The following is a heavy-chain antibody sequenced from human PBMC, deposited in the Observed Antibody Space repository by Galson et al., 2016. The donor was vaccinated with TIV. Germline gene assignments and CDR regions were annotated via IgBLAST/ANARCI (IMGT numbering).Heavy chain of an antibody. D-gene: IGHD5-18*01. CDR1: GFSISSGYH. CDR3: ARDSEHGYSYGY. Sequence: ETLSLTCAVSGFSISSGYHWGWIRQPPGKGLEWIGSIYHTGSTYYNPSLKSRVTISVDTSQNHFSLKLSSVTAADTAVYYCARDSEHGYSYGYWGQGTLVTVTA. CDR2: IYHTGST. J-gene: IGHJ4*02. V-gene: IGHV4-38-2*02.